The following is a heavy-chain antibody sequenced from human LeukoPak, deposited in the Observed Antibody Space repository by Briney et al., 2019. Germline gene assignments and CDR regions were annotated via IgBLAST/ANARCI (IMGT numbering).Heavy chain of an antibody. CDR3: ARWGYGSGSYPNGGFDP. CDR1: GYTFTSYG. Sequence: ASVKVSCKASGYTFTSYGINWVRQAPGQGLEWMGWINTNTGNPTYAQGFIGRFVFSLDTSVSTAYLQISSLKAEDTAMYYCARWGYGSGSYPNGGFDPWGQGTLVTVSS. D-gene: IGHD3-10*01. V-gene: IGHV7-4-1*02. J-gene: IGHJ5*02. CDR2: INTNTGNP.